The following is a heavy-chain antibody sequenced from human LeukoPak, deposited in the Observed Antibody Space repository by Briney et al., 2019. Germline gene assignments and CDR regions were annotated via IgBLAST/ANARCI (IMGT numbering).Heavy chain of an antibody. V-gene: IGHV3-48*01. CDR3: ARQLTGYSSSWYEGGY. J-gene: IGHJ4*02. D-gene: IGHD6-13*01. CDR2: ISSSSSTI. Sequence: GGSLRLSCAASGFTFSSYSMNWVRQAPGKGLEWVSYISSSSSTIYYADSVKGRFTTSRDNAKNSLYLQMNSLRAEDTAVYYCARQLTGYSSSWYEGGYWGQGTLVTVSS. CDR1: GFTFSSYS.